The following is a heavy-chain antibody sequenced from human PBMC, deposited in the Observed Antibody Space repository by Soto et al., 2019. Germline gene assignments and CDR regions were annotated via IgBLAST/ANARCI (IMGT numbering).Heavy chain of an antibody. V-gene: IGHV1-3*01. J-gene: IGHJ4*02. D-gene: IGHD5-18*01. CDR2: INAGNGNT. Sequence: QVQLVQSGAEVKKPGASVKVSCKASGYTFTSYAMHWVRQAPGQRLEWMGWINAGNGNTKYSQKFQGRVTITRDTSASTDYMELSSLRSEDTAVYYCARDLSPAIPLDYWGQGTLVTGSS. CDR1: GYTFTSYA. CDR3: ARDLSPAIPLDY.